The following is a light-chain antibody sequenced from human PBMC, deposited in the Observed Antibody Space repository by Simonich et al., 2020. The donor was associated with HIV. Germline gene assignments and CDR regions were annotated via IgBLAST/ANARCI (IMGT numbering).Light chain of an antibody. V-gene: IGKV1-9*01. CDR3: HQYNNRTLT. CDR1: QSISNY. CDR2: AAS. Sequence: DIQMTQSPSSLSASIGDRVTITCRASQSISNYLAWYQQRPGKAPKLLIYAASTLQSGVPSRFSGSGSGTDFTLTISSMQSEDSAIYYCHQYNNRTLTFGGGTKVEIK. J-gene: IGKJ4*01.